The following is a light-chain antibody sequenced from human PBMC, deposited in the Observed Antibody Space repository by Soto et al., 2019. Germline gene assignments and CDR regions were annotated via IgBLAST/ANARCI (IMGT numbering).Light chain of an antibody. V-gene: IGKV3-15*01. Sequence: EIVLTQSRASLSVSPGERANLSCRAIQSISTDLAWYQQRPGQSPRLLIYSASTRATGVPARFSGSGSGRELTLAISSLQSEDFAIYYCQQHNTWPRTFGQGTRVEIK. J-gene: IGKJ1*01. CDR3: QQHNTWPRT. CDR2: SAS. CDR1: QSISTD.